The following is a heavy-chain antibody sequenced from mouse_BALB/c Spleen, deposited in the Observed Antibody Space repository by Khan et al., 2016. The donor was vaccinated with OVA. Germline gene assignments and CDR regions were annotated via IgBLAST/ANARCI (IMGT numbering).Heavy chain of an antibody. V-gene: IGHV1S132*01. CDR2: IFPGTGTT. CDR3: ARGYFGNYEFAY. CDR1: GYTFTSYW. J-gene: IGHJ3*01. Sequence: QIQLVPSGAELVKPGASVKLSCKTSGYTFTSYWIQWVKQRPGQGLGWIGQIFPGTGTTYYNENFKGKATLTVDTSSNTAYMQFSSLTSEDSAVYFCARGYFGNYEFAYWGQGTLVTVSP. D-gene: IGHD2-1*01.